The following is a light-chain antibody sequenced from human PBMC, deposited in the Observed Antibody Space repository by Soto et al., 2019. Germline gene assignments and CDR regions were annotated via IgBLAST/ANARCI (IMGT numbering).Light chain of an antibody. CDR2: ENN. J-gene: IGLJ1*01. V-gene: IGLV1-40*01. Sequence: QPVLTQPPSVSEAPGQRVTISCTGSSSNIGAGYEAHWYQQVPGTAPKLLIYENNNRPSGVPDRFSGSKSGTSASLAITGLQAEDEAEYYCQSYDSSLSVFGTGTKLTVL. CDR1: SSNIGAGYE. CDR3: QSYDSSLSV.